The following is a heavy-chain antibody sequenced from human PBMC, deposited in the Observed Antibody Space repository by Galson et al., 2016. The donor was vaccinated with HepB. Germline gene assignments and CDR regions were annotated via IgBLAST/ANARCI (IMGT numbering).Heavy chain of an antibody. V-gene: IGHV4-31*03. J-gene: IGHJ4*02. Sequence: TLSLTCTVSGGSIRSGGYYWSWIRQHPGKGLEWIGYIYYRGSTYYNASLKSRVTLSVDASKNQLSLKLSSVTAADTAVYYCARVGRRDSYDETLDYWGQGTLVSVSS. CDR2: IYYRGST. CDR3: ARVGRRDSYDETLDY. CDR1: GGSIRSGGYY. D-gene: IGHD5-18*01.